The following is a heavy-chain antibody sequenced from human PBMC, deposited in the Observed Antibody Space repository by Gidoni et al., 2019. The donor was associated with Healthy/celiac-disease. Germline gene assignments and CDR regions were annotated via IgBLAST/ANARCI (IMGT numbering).Heavy chain of an antibody. V-gene: IGHV4-61*02. CDR1: GGSISSGSYY. CDR3: ARDRSVDYPDWFDP. CDR2: IYTSGST. J-gene: IGHJ5*02. Sequence: QVQLRESGPGLVKPSQTLSLTCTVSGGSISSGSYYWSWIRQPAGKGLEWIGRIYTSGSTNYNPSLKSRVTISVDTSKNQFSLKLSSVTAADTAVYYCARDRSVDYPDWFDPWGQGTLVTVSS. D-gene: IGHD3-16*01.